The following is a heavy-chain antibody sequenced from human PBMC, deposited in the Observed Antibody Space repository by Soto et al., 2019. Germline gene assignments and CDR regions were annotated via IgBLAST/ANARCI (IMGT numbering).Heavy chain of an antibody. Sequence: EVQLVESGGGLVQPGGSLRLSCAASGFTFSSYSMNWVCQAPGKGLEWVSYISSSSSTIYYADSVKGRFTISRDNAKNSLYLQMNSLRDEDTAVYYCARDVSQRGGYKRGYGYWGQGTLVTVSS. CDR3: ARDVSQRGGYKRGYGY. CDR2: ISSSSSTI. D-gene: IGHD3-22*01. V-gene: IGHV3-48*02. J-gene: IGHJ4*02. CDR1: GFTFSSYS.